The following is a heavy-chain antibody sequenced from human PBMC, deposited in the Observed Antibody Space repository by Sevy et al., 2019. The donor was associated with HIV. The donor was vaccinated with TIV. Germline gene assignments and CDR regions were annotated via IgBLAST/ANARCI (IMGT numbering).Heavy chain of an antibody. V-gene: IGHV3-48*02. CDR1: GFTFSSYS. CDR2: ISSSSSTI. D-gene: IGHD3-16*01. J-gene: IGHJ4*02. Sequence: GGSLRLSCAASGFTFSSYSMNWVRQAPGKGLEWVSYISSSSSTIYYADSVKGRFTISRDNVKNSLYLQMNSLRDEDTAVYYCARLYYDYVWGSYPFKDFDYWGQGTLVTVSS. CDR3: ARLYYDYVWGSYPFKDFDY.